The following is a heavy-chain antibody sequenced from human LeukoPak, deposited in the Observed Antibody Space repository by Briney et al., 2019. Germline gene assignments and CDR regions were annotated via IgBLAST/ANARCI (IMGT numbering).Heavy chain of an antibody. CDR1: GFTFSSYA. CDR3: AKSRGESRGASNY. J-gene: IGHJ4*02. CDR2: ISGSGDTT. D-gene: IGHD1-26*01. V-gene: IGHV3-23*01. Sequence: GGSLRLSCAASGFTFSSYAMNWVRQAPGKGLEWVSFISGSGDTTYYAGSVKGRFTISRDSSKNTLYLQMYSLRAEDTAVYYCAKSRGESRGASNYWGQGTLVTVSS.